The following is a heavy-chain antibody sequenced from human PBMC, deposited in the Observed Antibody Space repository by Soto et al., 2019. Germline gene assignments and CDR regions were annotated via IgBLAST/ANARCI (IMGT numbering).Heavy chain of an antibody. CDR3: ARARYSSDFSWFDP. J-gene: IGHJ5*02. Sequence: QVQLVQSGTEVKKPGSSVRVSCKASGDGFTTYAITWARQAPGQGLEWMGRIMPIFGTTNYAQRFQDRVTITADESTSTAYMEMSSLRSEDTAVSYCARARYSSDFSWFDPWGQGTLVTVSS. V-gene: IGHV1-69*18. D-gene: IGHD4-4*01. CDR2: IMPIFGTT. CDR1: GDGFTTYA.